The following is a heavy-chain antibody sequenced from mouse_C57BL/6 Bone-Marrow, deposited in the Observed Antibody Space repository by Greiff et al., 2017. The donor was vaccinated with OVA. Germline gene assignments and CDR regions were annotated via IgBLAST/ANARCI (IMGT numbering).Heavy chain of an antibody. CDR2: IYPGDGDT. CDR1: GYAFTSSW. Sequence: VQLQQSGPELVKPGASVKISCKASGYAFTSSWMNWVKQRPGKGLEWIGRIYPGDGDTNYNGKFKGKATLTADTSSSTAYMQLSSLTSEDSAVYLCARVDDGYYDYWGQGTTLTVSS. J-gene: IGHJ2*01. D-gene: IGHD2-3*01. CDR3: ARVDDGYYDY. V-gene: IGHV1-82*01.